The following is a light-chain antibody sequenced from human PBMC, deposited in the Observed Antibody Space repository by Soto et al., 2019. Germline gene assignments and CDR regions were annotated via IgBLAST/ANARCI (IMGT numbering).Light chain of an antibody. CDR2: AAS. Sequence: DIQMTQSPSSLSGSVGDRVTITGRASQSISSYLNWYQQKPGKAPKLLIYAASSLQSGVPSRFSGSGSGTEFTLTISSLQPEDFATYYCLQHNSYPITFGQGTRLEIK. J-gene: IGKJ5*01. V-gene: IGKV1-17*01. CDR1: QSISSY. CDR3: LQHNSYPIT.